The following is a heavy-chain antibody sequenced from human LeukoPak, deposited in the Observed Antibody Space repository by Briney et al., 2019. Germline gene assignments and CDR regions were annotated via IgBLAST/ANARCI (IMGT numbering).Heavy chain of an antibody. J-gene: IGHJ3*01. Sequence: GGSLRLSCVASGFTFGAYDIHWVRQAPGKGLDWVASIKYDGTYQYYADSAKGRFPISRDNSKSTLYLQMSSLRVEDTAIYYCTKERNAFDVWGQGTMVTVSS. CDR2: IKYDGTYQ. CDR3: TKERNAFDV. CDR1: GFTFGAYD. V-gene: IGHV3-30*02.